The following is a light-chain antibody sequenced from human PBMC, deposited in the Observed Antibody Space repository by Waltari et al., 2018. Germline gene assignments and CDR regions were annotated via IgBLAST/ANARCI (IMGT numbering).Light chain of an antibody. V-gene: IGKV3-20*01. Sequence: EIVLTQSPGTLSLSLGERATLSCRASQSVRRALTWYPQKPGQAPRLLIYVASTRATGIPDRFSGSGSGTDFSLTISRLEPDDFAVYYCQHYLRLPVTFGQGTTVEI. CDR3: QHYLRLPVT. CDR2: VAS. J-gene: IGKJ1*01. CDR1: QSVRRA.